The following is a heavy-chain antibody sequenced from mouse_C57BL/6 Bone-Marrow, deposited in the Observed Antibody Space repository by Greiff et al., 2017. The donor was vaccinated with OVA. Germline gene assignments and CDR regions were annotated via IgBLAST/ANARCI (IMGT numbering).Heavy chain of an antibody. J-gene: IGHJ3*01. Sequence: EVKLVESGAELVRPGASVKLSCTASGFNIKDDYMHWVKQRPEQGLEWIGWIDPENGDTEYASKFQGKATITADTSCNTAYLQLSSLTSEDTAVYYCTTRRAYWGQGTLVTVSA. V-gene: IGHV14-4*01. CDR1: GFNIKDDY. CDR2: IDPENGDT. CDR3: TTRRAY.